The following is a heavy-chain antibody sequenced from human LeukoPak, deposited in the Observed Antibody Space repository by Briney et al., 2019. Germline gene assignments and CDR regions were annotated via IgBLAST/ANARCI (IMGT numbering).Heavy chain of an antibody. D-gene: IGHD5-12*01. V-gene: IGHV4-34*01. CDR2: INRSGST. J-gene: IGHJ5*02. Sequence: PSETPSLTCAVYGGSFSGYYWSWIRQPPGKGLEWIGEINRSGSTNYNPSLKSRVTISVDTSKNQFSLKLSSVTAADTAVYYCARSWLRLFVDPWGQGTLVTVSS. CDR1: GGSFSGYY. CDR3: ARSWLRLFVDP.